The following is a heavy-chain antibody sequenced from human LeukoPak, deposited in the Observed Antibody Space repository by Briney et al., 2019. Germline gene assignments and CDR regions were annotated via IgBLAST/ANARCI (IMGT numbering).Heavy chain of an antibody. CDR3: TKSVRSIWWGGAYYFDY. D-gene: IGHD6-13*01. CDR2: ISGSGDST. Sequence: PGGSLRLSCAASGFTFRSYATSWVRQAPGKGLEWVSVISGSGDSTDYADSVKGRFSISRDNSKNTLYLQMNSLRAEDTAVYYCTKSVRSIWWGGAYYFDYWGQGALVTVSS. J-gene: IGHJ4*02. V-gene: IGHV3-23*01. CDR1: GFTFRSYA.